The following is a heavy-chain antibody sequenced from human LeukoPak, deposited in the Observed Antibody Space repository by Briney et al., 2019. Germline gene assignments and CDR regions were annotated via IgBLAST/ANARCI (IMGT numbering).Heavy chain of an antibody. CDR2: IYPGDSDT. CDR3: ARQSANYDYVWGSYRYWYYFDY. Sequence: GESLKISCKGPGYSFTSYWIGWVRQMPGKGLEWMEIIYPGDSDTRYSPSFQGQVTISADKSISTAYLQWSSLKASDTAMYYCARQSANYDYVWGSYRYWYYFDYWGQGTLVTVSS. V-gene: IGHV5-51*01. CDR1: GYSFTSYW. J-gene: IGHJ4*02. D-gene: IGHD3-16*02.